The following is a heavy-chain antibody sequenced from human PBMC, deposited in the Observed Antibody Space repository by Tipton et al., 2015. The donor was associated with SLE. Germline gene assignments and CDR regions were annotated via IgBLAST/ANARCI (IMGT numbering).Heavy chain of an antibody. Sequence: LSLTCTVSGDSIMTSSWTWVRQAPGKGLEWVSTVTGGNDKTYYADSVKGRFTISSDISKTTLYLQMNSLTAADTAIYFCAKQPYFRYSMDVWGKGTTVTVSS. CDR1: GDSIMTSS. D-gene: IGHD2/OR15-2a*01. CDR3: AKQPYFRYSMDV. J-gene: IGHJ6*03. V-gene: IGHV3-23*01. CDR2: VTGGNDKT.